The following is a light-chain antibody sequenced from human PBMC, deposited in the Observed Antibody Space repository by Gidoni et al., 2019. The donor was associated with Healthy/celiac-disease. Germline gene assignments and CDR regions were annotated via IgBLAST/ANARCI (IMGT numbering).Light chain of an antibody. CDR3: SSYTSSRGV. V-gene: IGLV2-14*01. CDR1: SSDVGGYNY. Sequence: QSALTQPASVSGSPGQSITISCTGTSSDVGGYNYVSWYQQHPGKAPKLMIYAVSNRPSGVSNRFSGSKSGNTASLTISGLQAEDEADYYCSSYTSSRGVFGGGTKLTVL. J-gene: IGLJ2*01. CDR2: AVS.